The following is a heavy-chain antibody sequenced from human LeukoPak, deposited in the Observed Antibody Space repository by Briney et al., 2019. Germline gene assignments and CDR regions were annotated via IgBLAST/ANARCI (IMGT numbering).Heavy chain of an antibody. J-gene: IGHJ6*03. CDR1: GGIFSRSA. V-gene: IGHV1-69*06. CDR2: IIPVFGKT. D-gene: IGHD2-8*02. Sequence: SVKVSCKASGGIFSRSAINWVRQAPGQGLEWMGAIIPVFGKTDYGQNFQGRVTITADKSTRTAYMEMSSLRSEDTAVYYCATGFFETGGWNHYYYYMDVWGKGTTVTVSS. CDR3: ATGFFETGGWNHYYYYMDV.